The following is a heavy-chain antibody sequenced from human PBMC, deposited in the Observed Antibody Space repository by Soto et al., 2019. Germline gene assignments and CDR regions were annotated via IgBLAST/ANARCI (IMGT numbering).Heavy chain of an antibody. Sequence: QVQLVQSGAEVKKPGASVKVSCKASGYTFTSYGISWVRQAPGQGLEWMGWISAHNGNTNYAQKLKGRVTMTADTSSSTAYMELRSLRSDDTAVYYCASDYYGSGSHDPRYYYYGMDVWGQGTTVTVSS. J-gene: IGHJ6*02. CDR3: ASDYYGSGSHDPRYYYYGMDV. CDR1: GYTFTSYG. D-gene: IGHD3-10*01. CDR2: ISAHNGNT. V-gene: IGHV1-18*01.